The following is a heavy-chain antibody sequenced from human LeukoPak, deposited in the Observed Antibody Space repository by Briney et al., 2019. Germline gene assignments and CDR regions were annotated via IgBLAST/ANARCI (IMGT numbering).Heavy chain of an antibody. D-gene: IGHD3-10*01. CDR3: ANVMVRGVRGIDP. J-gene: IGHJ5*02. V-gene: IGHV3-23*01. Sequence: GGSLRLSCAASGFTSGDYGMGWVRQAPGKGLEWVSSISANGRNTYYADSVKGRFTISRDNSKNTLYLQMNSLRAEDTAVYYCANVMVRGVRGIDPWGQGTLVTVSS. CDR2: ISANGRNT. CDR1: GFTSGDYG.